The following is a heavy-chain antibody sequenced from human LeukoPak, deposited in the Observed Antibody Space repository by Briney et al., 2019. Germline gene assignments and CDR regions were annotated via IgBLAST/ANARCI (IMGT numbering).Heavy chain of an antibody. CDR2: IYYSGST. Sequence: SETLSLTCTVSGGSISSSSYYWGWIRQPPGKGLEWIGSIYYSGSTNYNPSLKSRVTISVDTSKNQFSLKLSSVTAADTAVYYCARDSGYWGSYYFDYWGQGTLVTVSS. D-gene: IGHD7-27*01. CDR3: ARDSGYWGSYYFDY. J-gene: IGHJ4*02. V-gene: IGHV4-39*07. CDR1: GGSISSSSYY.